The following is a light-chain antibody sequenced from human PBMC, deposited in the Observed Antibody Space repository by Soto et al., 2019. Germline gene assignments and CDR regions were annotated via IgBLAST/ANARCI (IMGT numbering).Light chain of an antibody. Sequence: EIVLTQFPVTLSLSPGERATLSCRASQSVSNYLAWYQQKPGQAPRLLIYDVSTRATGVPARFSGSGSGTDFTLTISRLEPEDFAVYYCQQCGSSRRTFGQGTKVDIK. CDR3: QQCGSSRRT. CDR2: DVS. V-gene: IGKV3-20*01. J-gene: IGKJ1*01. CDR1: QSVSNY.